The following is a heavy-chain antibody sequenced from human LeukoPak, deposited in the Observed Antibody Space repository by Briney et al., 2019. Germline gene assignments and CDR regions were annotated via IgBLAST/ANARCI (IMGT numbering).Heavy chain of an antibody. D-gene: IGHD4-23*01. Sequence: GGSLRLSCAASGFTFSSYSMNWVRQAPGKGLEWVSSISSSSSYIYYADSVKGRFTISRDNAKNSLYLQMNSLRAEDTAVYYCARDLGMTTVVGNAFDIWGQGTMVTVSS. V-gene: IGHV3-21*01. CDR2: ISSSSSYI. J-gene: IGHJ3*02. CDR3: ARDLGMTTVVGNAFDI. CDR1: GFTFSSYS.